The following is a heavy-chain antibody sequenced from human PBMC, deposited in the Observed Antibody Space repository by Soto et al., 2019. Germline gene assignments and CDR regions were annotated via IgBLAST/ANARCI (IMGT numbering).Heavy chain of an antibody. CDR3: AREYYDSSGYGFFDY. CDR2: IIPIRGRT. Sequence: ASVKVSCKASGGTFSSYAISWVRQAPGQGLEWMGRIIPIRGRTSYARKFQGRVTMTRDTSTSTVYMELSSLRSEDTAVYYCAREYYDSSGYGFFDYWGQGTLVTVSS. CDR1: GGTFSSYA. J-gene: IGHJ4*02. V-gene: IGHV1-69*04. D-gene: IGHD3-22*01.